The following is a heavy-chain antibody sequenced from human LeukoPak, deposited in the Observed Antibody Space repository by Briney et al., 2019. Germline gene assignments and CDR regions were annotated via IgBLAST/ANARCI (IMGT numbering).Heavy chain of an antibody. CDR3: ARSGGSSGWYRYFDL. D-gene: IGHD6-19*01. CDR2: ISYDGSNK. V-gene: IGHV3-30-3*01. Sequence: GGSLRLSCAASGFTFSSYAMHWVRQAPGKGLEWVAVISYDGSNKYYADSVKGRFTISRDNSKNTLYLQMNSLRAEDTAVYYCARSGGSSGWYRYFDLWGRGTLVTVSS. J-gene: IGHJ2*01. CDR1: GFTFSSYA.